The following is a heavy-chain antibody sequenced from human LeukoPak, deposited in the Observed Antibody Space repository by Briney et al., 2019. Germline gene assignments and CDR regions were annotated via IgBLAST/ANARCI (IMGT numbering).Heavy chain of an antibody. V-gene: IGHV3-21*01. CDR3: ARASTTVPNLLDY. Sequence: GGSLRLSCAASGFTFSSHNMNWVRQAPGKGLEWISSICSSSSSFIYYADSVKGRFTVSRDNAKNSLYLQMNSLRAEDTAVYYCARASTTVPNLLDYWGQGTLVTVSS. J-gene: IGHJ4*02. D-gene: IGHD4-17*01. CDR1: GFTFSSHN. CDR2: ICSSSSSFI.